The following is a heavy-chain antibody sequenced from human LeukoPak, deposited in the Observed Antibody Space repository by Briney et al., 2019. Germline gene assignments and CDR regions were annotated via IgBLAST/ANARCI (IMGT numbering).Heavy chain of an antibody. CDR1: GYSITSGYY. CDR3: ARGTSSGWYYFDY. D-gene: IGHD6-19*01. Sequence: PSETLSLTCIVSGYSITSGYYWGWIRQPPGKGLEWIGSIYHSGDTYYNPSLKSRVTISVDTSKNQFSLKLDSVTAADTAVYYCARGTSSGWYYFDYWGQGTLVTVSS. CDR2: IYHSGDT. V-gene: IGHV4-38-2*02. J-gene: IGHJ4*02.